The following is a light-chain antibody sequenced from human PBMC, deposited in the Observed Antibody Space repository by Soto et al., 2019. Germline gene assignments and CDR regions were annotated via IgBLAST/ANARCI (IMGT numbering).Light chain of an antibody. CDR3: CSYAGTYTYV. V-gene: IGLV2-11*01. J-gene: IGLJ1*01. CDR1: SSDISDYHY. CDR2: DVT. Sequence: QSALPQPRSVSGSPGQSVTISCTGTSSDISDYHYNSVSWYQQHPDKAPKVMIFDVTKRPSGVPDRFSGSKSGNTASLTISGLQAEDEADYYCCSYAGTYTYVFGTGTKVTVL.